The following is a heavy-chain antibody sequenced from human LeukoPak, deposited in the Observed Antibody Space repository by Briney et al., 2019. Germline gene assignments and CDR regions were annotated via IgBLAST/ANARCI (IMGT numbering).Heavy chain of an antibody. CDR2: ISSSGSTT. V-gene: IGHV3-48*01. CDR1: AFTFSSYS. Sequence: GGSLRLYCAASAFTFSSYSMNWVRQAPGKGLEWVSYISSSGSTTYYADSVKGRFTISRDNAKNSLYLQMNSLRAEDTAVYYCASYCSTTSCYAVDYWGQGTLVTVSS. D-gene: IGHD2-2*01. CDR3: ASYCSTTSCYAVDY. J-gene: IGHJ4*02.